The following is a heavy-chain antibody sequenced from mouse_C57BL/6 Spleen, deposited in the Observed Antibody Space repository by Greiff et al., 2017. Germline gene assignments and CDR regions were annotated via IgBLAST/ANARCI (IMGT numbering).Heavy chain of an antibody. CDR3: AAGYYGSRIYAMDD. V-gene: IGHV1-39*01. Sequence: EVQLQQSGPELVKPGASVKISCKASGYSFTDYNMNWVKQSNGKSLEWIGVINPNYGTTSYNQKFKGKATLTVDQSSSTAYMQLNSLTSEDSAVYYCAAGYYGSRIYAMDDWGQGTSVTVSS. CDR1: GYSFTDYN. D-gene: IGHD1-1*01. CDR2: INPNYGTT. J-gene: IGHJ4*01.